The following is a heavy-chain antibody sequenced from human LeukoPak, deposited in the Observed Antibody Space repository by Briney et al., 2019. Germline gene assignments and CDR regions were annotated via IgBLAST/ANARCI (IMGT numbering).Heavy chain of an antibody. Sequence: SETLSLTCGVSGGSVISTNWWTWVRPPPGKGLEWIGHIYYSGSTNYNPSLKSRVTISVDTSKNQFSLKLSSVTAADTAVYYCARRDYYDLYYFGYWGQGTLVTVSS. D-gene: IGHD3-22*01. V-gene: IGHV4-59*02. CDR1: GGSVISTNW. J-gene: IGHJ4*02. CDR3: ARRDYYDLYYFGY. CDR2: IYYSGST.